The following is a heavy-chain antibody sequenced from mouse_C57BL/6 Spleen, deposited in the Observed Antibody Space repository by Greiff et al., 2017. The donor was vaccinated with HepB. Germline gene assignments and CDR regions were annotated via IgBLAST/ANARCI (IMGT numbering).Heavy chain of an antibody. J-gene: IGHJ3*01. CDR2: IYPSDSET. V-gene: IGHV1-61*01. CDR1: GYTFTSYW. D-gene: IGHD1-1*01. CDR3: ARREAITTVEFAY. Sequence: VQLQQPGAELVRPGSSVKLSCKASGYTFTSYWMDWVKQRPGQGLEWIGNIYPSDSETHYNQKFKDKATLTVDKSSSTAYMQLSSLTSEDSAVYYCARREAITTVEFAYWGQGTLVTVSA.